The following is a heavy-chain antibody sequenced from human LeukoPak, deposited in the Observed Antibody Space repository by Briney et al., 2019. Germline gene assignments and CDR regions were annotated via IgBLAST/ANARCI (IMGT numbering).Heavy chain of an antibody. Sequence: ASVKVSCKAPGYTFTSYGINWVRQAPGQGLEWMGWISAYNGNTKYAQKFQGRVTMTTDTSTSTAYMELRSLRSDDTAVYYCARDGSGSYDNWFDPWAREPWSPSPQ. CDR1: GYTFTSYG. CDR3: ARDGSGSYDNWFDP. V-gene: IGHV1-18*01. CDR2: ISAYNGNT. D-gene: IGHD3-10*01. J-gene: IGHJ5*02.